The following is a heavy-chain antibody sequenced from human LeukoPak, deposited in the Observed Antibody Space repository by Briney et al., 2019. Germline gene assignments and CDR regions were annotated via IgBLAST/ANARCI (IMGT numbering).Heavy chain of an antibody. CDR1: GDSISSGAYS. V-gene: IGHV4-30-2*01. CDR3: ARELWFANAPGSWLDP. D-gene: IGHD3-10*01. CDR2: LFHTGST. J-gene: IGHJ5*02. Sequence: SQTLSLTCVVYGDSISSGAYSWSWIRQPPGKGLEWIGYLFHTGSTFYNPSLKSRVTISVDNSKNQFSLRLNSVTAADTAVYYCARELWFANAPGSWLDPWGQGTLVTVSS.